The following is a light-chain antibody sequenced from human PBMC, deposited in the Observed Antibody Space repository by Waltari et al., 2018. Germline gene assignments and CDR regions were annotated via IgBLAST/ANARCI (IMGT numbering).Light chain of an antibody. J-gene: IGKJ2*01. V-gene: IGKV1-5*03. Sequence: DIQMTQSPSTLSASVGDRVTLTCRASQSVRTWLAWYQQKPGKAPKLLIYKASSLESGVSSRFSGSGSGTDFTLTISNLQPDDFATYYCQQCNTYSFGQGTRLEIK. CDR1: QSVRTW. CDR3: QQCNTYS. CDR2: KAS.